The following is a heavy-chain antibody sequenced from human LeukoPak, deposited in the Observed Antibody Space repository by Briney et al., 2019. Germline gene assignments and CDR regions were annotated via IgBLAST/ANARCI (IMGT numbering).Heavy chain of an antibody. J-gene: IGHJ5*02. CDR3: ATYHHYGDYSGS. V-gene: IGHV3-48*04. CDR2: ISSSSGII. D-gene: IGHD4-17*01. CDR1: GFTFSTYN. Sequence: GGSLRLSCAASGFTFSTYNMSWVRQALGKGLEWVSYISSSSGIIYYADSVKGRFTISRDNAKNSLYLQMNSLRAEDTAVYYCATYHHYGDYSGSWGQGTLVTVSS.